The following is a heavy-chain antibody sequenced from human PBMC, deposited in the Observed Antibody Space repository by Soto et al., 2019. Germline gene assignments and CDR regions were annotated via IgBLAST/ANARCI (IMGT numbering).Heavy chain of an antibody. Sequence: EVQLVESGGGLVKPGGSLRLSYAASGFTFSDAWMSWVRQAPGKGLEWVGLIKKKTDGGTTDYAAPVKGRFTISRDDSKNTLYLQMSSLKTEDTAVYYCRTQWLDWGQGTLVTVSS. D-gene: IGHD6-19*01. V-gene: IGHV3-15*01. CDR2: IKKKTDGGTT. CDR1: GFTFSDAW. CDR3: RTQWLD. J-gene: IGHJ4*02.